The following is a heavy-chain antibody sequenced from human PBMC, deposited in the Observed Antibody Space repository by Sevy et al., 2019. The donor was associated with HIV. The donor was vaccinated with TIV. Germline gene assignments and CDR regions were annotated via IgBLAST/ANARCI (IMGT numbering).Heavy chain of an antibody. CDR1: GFTFNDYG. D-gene: IGHD1-26*01. Sequence: GGSLRLSCAASGFTFNDYGMHWVRQAPGKGLEWVSGISWNSGSIGYADSVKGRFTISRDNAKNSMYLHMNSLRSEDTALYYCAKGMYSGHYVAMDVWGQWTTVTVSS. V-gene: IGHV3-9*01. CDR3: AKGMYSGHYVAMDV. CDR2: ISWNSGSI. J-gene: IGHJ6*02.